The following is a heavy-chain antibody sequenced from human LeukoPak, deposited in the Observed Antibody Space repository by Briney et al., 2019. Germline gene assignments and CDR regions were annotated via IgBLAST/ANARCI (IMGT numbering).Heavy chain of an antibody. V-gene: IGHV5-10-1*01. CDR1: GYHFTSYW. D-gene: IGHD5-12*01. CDR3: ATSDIVATSFGD. Sequence: GGSLEISWKGSGYHFTSYWISWVRQMPGKGLEWMGRIDPSDSYNNYSPSFQGHVTISADKSISTAYRQWSSLKASDTAMYYCATSDIVATSFGDWGQGTLVTVSS. CDR2: IDPSDSYN. J-gene: IGHJ4*02.